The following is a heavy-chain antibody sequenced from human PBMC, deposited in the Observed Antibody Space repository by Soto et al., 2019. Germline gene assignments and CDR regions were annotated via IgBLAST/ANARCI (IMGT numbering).Heavy chain of an antibody. Sequence: GGSLRLSCAASGFTFSNYDMHWVRQVTGKGLEWVSGITTAGDTYYLGSVKGRFTISREKAKNSFYLQMNSLRAEDTAVYYCAKEKISTSCCNWFDPWGQGTLVTVSS. CDR2: ITTAGDT. J-gene: IGHJ5*02. CDR3: AKEKISTSCCNWFDP. D-gene: IGHD2-2*01. CDR1: GFTFSNYD. V-gene: IGHV3-13*01.